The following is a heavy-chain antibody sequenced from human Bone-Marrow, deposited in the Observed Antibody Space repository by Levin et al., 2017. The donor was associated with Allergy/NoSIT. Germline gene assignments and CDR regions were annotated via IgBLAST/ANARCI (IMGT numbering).Heavy chain of an antibody. J-gene: IGHJ4*02. D-gene: IGHD2-2*01. CDR3: ARGGCSSTSCLDN. V-gene: IGHV3-74*01. CDR1: GFTFSNYY. Sequence: PSETLSLTCAASGFTFSNYYMHWVRQAPGKGLVWVSRVISDGSITDYADSVKGRFTISRDNAGNTLYLQMNSLRAEDTAVYYCARGGCSSTSCLDNWGQGILVTVSS. CDR2: VISDGSIT.